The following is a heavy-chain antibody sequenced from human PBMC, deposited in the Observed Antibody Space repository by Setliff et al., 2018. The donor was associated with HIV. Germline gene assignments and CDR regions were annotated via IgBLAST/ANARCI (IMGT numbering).Heavy chain of an antibody. CDR1: GGSMSSSGPGYY. Sequence: PSETLSLTCTVSGGSMSSSGPGYYWGWVRQTPGGGLEWIGSVYYRGRTYYNPSLKSRVTISVDMSKNQLSLRLTSMAAADTAMYYCARSQPDTIFGVVTFDCWGQGKMVTVSS. J-gene: IGHJ4*02. D-gene: IGHD3-3*01. CDR2: VYYRGRT. V-gene: IGHV4-39*01. CDR3: ARSQPDTIFGVVTFDC.